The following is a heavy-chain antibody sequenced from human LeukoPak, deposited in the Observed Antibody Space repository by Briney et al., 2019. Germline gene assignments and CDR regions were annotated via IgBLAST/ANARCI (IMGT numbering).Heavy chain of an antibody. CDR2: INPNSGGT. V-gene: IGHV1-2*06. CDR1: GYTFTGYY. D-gene: IGHD5-18*01. J-gene: IGHJ4*02. CDR3: ARDIKGYSYGYGY. Sequence: ASVKVSCKASGYTFTGYYMHWVRQAPGQGLEWMGRINPNSGGTNYAQKFQGRVTMTRDTSISTAYMELSRLRSDDTAVYYCARDIKGYSYGYGYWGQGTLVTLYS.